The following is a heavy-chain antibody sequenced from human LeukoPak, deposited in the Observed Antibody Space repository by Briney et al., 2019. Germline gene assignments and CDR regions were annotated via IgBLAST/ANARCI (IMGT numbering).Heavy chain of an antibody. CDR3: ARGKKLRFLEWFPHYFDY. Sequence: SETLSLTCSVSGDSVSRGDSYWDWIRQPPGKGLEWIGTIYYSGRTYYSPSLKSRVTMSVDLSNNQFSLKLSSVTAADTAVYYCARGKKLRFLEWFPHYFDYWGQGTLVTVSS. CDR2: IYYSGRT. CDR1: GDSVSRGDSY. V-gene: IGHV4-39*01. J-gene: IGHJ4*02. D-gene: IGHD3-3*01.